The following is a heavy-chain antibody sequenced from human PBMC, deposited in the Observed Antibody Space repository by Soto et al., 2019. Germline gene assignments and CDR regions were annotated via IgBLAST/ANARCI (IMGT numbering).Heavy chain of an antibody. CDR3: ARGCCSSTSCFDY. D-gene: IGHD2-2*01. V-gene: IGHV4-59*01. CDR1: GGSISSYY. CDR2: IYYSGST. J-gene: IGHJ4*02. Sequence: SETLSLTCTVSGGSISSYYWSWIRQPPGKGLEWIGYIYYSGSTNYNPSLKSRVTISVDTSKNQFSLKLSSVTAADTAVYYCARGCCSSTSCFDYWGQGTLVTVSS.